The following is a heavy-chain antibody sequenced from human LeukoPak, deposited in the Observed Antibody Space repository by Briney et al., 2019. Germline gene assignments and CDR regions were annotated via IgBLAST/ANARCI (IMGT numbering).Heavy chain of an antibody. D-gene: IGHD6-19*01. J-gene: IGHJ5*02. V-gene: IGHV3-9*03. CDR3: AKGGLAVVRGWFDA. CDR2: ISWNSGSI. Sequence: SLRLSCAASGFTFDDYAMHWVRQAPGKGLEWVSGISWNSGSIGYADSVKGRFTISRDNAKNSLYLQMNSLRAEDMALYYCAKGGLAVVRGWFDAWGQGTLVTVSS. CDR1: GFTFDDYA.